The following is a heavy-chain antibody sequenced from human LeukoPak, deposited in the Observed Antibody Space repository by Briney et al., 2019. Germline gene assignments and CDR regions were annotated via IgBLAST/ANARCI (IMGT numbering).Heavy chain of an antibody. V-gene: IGHV3-21*04. CDR3: TRPAVAGTNWFDP. CDR2: ISSSSSYI. CDR1: GFTFSSYG. D-gene: IGHD6-19*01. Sequence: PGGSLRLSCVASGFTFSSYGMNWVRRAPGKGLERVSFISSSSSYIYYADSMKGRFTISRDNAKNSLYLQMNSLKTEDTAVYYCTRPAVAGTNWFDPWGQGTLVTVSS. J-gene: IGHJ5*02.